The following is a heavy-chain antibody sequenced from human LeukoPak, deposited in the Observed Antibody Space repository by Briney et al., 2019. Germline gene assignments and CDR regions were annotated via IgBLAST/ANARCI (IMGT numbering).Heavy chain of an antibody. Sequence: GGSLRLPCAASGVSVCLNYMTWVRQAPGKGLEWVSFIRYDGSRKQYADHVKGRFTISRENSKNTLYLQMNSLRAEDTAVYYCAKDQKRGYSYGYLFYHYYMDVWGKGTTVTISS. CDR1: GVSVCLNY. V-gene: IGHV3-30*02. CDR2: IRYDGSRK. CDR3: AKDQKRGYSYGYLFYHYYMDV. D-gene: IGHD5-18*01. J-gene: IGHJ6*03.